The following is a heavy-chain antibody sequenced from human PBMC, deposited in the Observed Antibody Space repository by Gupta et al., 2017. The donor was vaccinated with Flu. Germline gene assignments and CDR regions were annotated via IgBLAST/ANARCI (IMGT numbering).Heavy chain of an antibody. D-gene: IGHD3-16*01. CDR2: IGSGGNT. Sequence: EVQLVESGGGFVQPGGSLRLSCVISGFTFSDAHMNWIRQAPGKGLEWISYIGSGGNTDDADSVRGRFTISRDNARDSLFLQMNSLRDEDTALYYCARDLNWAFIFWGQGALVTVSS. V-gene: IGHV3-48*02. CDR3: ARDLNWAFIF. CDR1: GFTFSDAH. J-gene: IGHJ4*02.